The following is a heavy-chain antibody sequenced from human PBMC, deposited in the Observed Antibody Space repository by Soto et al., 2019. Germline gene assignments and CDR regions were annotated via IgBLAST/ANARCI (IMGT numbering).Heavy chain of an antibody. D-gene: IGHD5-18*01. J-gene: IGHJ4*02. CDR3: ATHVDTAMVKEY. V-gene: IGHV3-30*03. CDR2: ISYDGSNK. CDR1: GFTFSSYG. Sequence: QVQLVESGGGVVQPGRSLRLSCAASGFTFSSYGMHWVRQAPGKGLEWVAVISYDGSNKYYADSVKGRFTISRDNSKNTLYPQMNSLRAEDTAVYYCATHVDTAMVKEYWAQGTLVTVSS.